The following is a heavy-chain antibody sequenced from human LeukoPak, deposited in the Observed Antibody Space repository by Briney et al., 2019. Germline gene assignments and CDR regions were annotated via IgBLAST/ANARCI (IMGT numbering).Heavy chain of an antibody. D-gene: IGHD3-22*01. J-gene: IGHJ3*01. CDR2: VYYSGRT. Sequence: KSSETLSLTCTVSGGSVSSDSYYWTWIRQPPGKGLEWIGYVYYSGRTNYNPTLKSRVTISVDTSKNQFSLRLNSVTAADTALYYCVRETATSCYDSAGYYRQTEVFDVWGQGTKVTVSS. V-gene: IGHV4-61*01. CDR3: VRETATSCYDSAGYYRQTEVFDV. CDR1: GGSVSSDSYY.